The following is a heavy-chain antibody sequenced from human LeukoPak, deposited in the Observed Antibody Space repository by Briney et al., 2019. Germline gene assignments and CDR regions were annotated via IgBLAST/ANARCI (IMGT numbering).Heavy chain of an antibody. CDR3: ARFTFGGVIAFDY. J-gene: IGHJ4*02. V-gene: IGHV3-11*01. Sequence: GGSLRLSFAASGFTLSDYYMSWFPQAPGKGLGGVSYISSSGSTIYYADSVKGRFTISRDNAKNSLYLQMNSLRAEDTAVYYCARFTFGGVIAFDYWGQGTLVTVSS. CDR2: ISSSGSTI. CDR1: GFTLSDYY. D-gene: IGHD3-16*02.